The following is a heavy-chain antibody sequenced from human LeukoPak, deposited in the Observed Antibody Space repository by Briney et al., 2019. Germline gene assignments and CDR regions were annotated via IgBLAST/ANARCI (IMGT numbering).Heavy chain of an antibody. CDR1: GYSISSGYY. D-gene: IGHD6-13*01. CDR2: IYHSGST. CDR3: ASGLRYSSSWYGNY. Sequence: SETLSLTCTVSGYSISSGYYWGWIRQPPGKGLEWIGSIYHSGSTYYNPSLKSRVTISVDTSKNQFSLKLSSVTAADTAVYYCASGLRYSSSWYGNYWGQGTLVTVSS. V-gene: IGHV4-38-2*02. J-gene: IGHJ4*02.